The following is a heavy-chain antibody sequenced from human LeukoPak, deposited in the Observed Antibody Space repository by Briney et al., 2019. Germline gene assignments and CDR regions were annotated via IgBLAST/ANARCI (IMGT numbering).Heavy chain of an antibody. J-gene: IGHJ4*02. Sequence: GSLRLSCAASGFTFSSYSMNWVRQAPGKGLEWIGSIYYGGSTYYNPSLKSRVTISVDTSKNQFSLKLSSVTAADTAVYYCARRGDSYAVFDYWGQGTLVTVSS. CDR2: IYYGGST. CDR3: ARRGDSYAVFDY. D-gene: IGHD5-18*01. V-gene: IGHV4-39*07. CDR1: GFTFSSYS.